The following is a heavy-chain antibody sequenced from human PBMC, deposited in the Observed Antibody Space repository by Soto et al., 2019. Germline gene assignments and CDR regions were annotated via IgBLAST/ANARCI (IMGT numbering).Heavy chain of an antibody. D-gene: IGHD5-12*01. Sequence: PSETLSLTCTVSGGSISSYYWSWIRQTPGKGLEWIGYIFYFGSTNYNPSLNSRVTISVDTSKNQFSLTVTSVTAADTAVYYCGRRIVATETFDYWGQGTLVTVSS. CDR1: GGSISSYY. CDR2: IFYFGST. V-gene: IGHV4-59*08. J-gene: IGHJ4*02. CDR3: GRRIVATETFDY.